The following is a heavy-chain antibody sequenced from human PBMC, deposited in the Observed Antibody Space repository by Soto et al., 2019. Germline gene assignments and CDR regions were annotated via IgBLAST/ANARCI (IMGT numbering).Heavy chain of an antibody. CDR3: GRGRSGQIVVFY. CDR2: IGPESGAT. D-gene: IGHD1-26*01. J-gene: IGHJ4*02. V-gene: IGHV1-2*02. CDR1: GYTFTGHY. Sequence: VKVSCKASGYTFTGHYIHWVRQAPEQGPEWMGEIGPESGATRYAQKFRGRVTMTRDMSITTVYMELNNLSPDDTAVYYCGRGRSGQIVVFYWGQGTPVTVSS.